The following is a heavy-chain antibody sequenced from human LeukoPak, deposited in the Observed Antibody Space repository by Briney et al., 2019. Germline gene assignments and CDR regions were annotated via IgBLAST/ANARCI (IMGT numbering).Heavy chain of an antibody. Sequence: GGSLRLSCAASGFYVNTYEMHWVRQAPGKGLEWVSVIYSGGSTYYADSVKGRFTISRHNSENTLYLQMNSLRAEDTADYYCAREVTVSQAAFDIWGQGTSVTVSS. CDR3: AREVTVSQAAFDI. V-gene: IGHV3-53*04. CDR2: IYSGGST. D-gene: IGHD4-17*01. CDR1: GFYVNTYE. J-gene: IGHJ3*02.